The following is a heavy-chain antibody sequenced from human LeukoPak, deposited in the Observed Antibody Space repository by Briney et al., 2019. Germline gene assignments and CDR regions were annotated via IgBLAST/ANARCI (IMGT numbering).Heavy chain of an antibody. Sequence: WASVNVSCKASGYTFTTYYIHWVRQAPGQGLEWMGIINPSGGSTSYAQKFQGRVTMTRDTSTSTVYMELSSLRSEDTAVYYCARDRAIAAALLDWGQGTLVTVSS. CDR3: ARDRAIAAALLD. CDR1: GYTFTTYY. V-gene: IGHV1-46*01. CDR2: INPSGGST. J-gene: IGHJ4*02. D-gene: IGHD6-13*01.